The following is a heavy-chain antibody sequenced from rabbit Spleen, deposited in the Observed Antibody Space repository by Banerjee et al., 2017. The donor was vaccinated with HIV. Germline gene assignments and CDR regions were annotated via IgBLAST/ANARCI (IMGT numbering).Heavy chain of an antibody. J-gene: IGHJ4*01. D-gene: IGHD4-1*01. Sequence: HLKESGGGLVKPGGSLTLSCKASGLNLSSNYMKWVRQAPGKGLEWIGYIDPVFGITYYASWVNGRFSISRENAQNTVFLQLNSLTAADTATYFCVREVAAKFNLWGPGTLSPS. CDR2: IDPVFGIT. CDR1: GLNLSSNY. CDR3: VREVAAKFNL. V-gene: IGHV1S7*01.